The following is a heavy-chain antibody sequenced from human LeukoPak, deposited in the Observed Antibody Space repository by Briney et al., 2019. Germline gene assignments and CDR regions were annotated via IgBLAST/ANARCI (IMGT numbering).Heavy chain of an antibody. Sequence: ASVKVSCKASGYTFTSYGISWVRQAPGQRLEWMGWINAGNGNTKYSQEFQGRVTITRDTSASTAYMELSSLRSEDMAVYYCARSNYDFWSGYIIDYWGQGTLVTVSS. CDR2: INAGNGNT. CDR3: ARSNYDFWSGYIIDY. V-gene: IGHV1-3*03. CDR1: GYTFTSYG. D-gene: IGHD3-3*01. J-gene: IGHJ4*02.